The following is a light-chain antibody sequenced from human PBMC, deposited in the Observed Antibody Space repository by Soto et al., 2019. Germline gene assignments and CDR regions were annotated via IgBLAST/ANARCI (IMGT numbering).Light chain of an antibody. J-gene: IGLJ2*01. V-gene: IGLV7-43*01. Sequence: QAVVTQEPSLTVSPGGTVTLTCASSSGPVTSDYYRNWFQQKLGQAPRALIYSTTKKHSWTPARFSGSPLGGKAALTLSGVQPEDEADYYCLLYYGAAVVFGGGTKLTVL. CDR3: LLYYGAAVV. CDR2: STT. CDR1: SGPVTSDYY.